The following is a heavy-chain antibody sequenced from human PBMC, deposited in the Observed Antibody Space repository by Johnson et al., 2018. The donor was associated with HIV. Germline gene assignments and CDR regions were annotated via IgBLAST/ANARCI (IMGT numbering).Heavy chain of an antibody. CDR1: GFSFSDYG. CDR2: ISYDGSNK. Sequence: QVQLVESGGGLVQPGGSLRLSCEASGFSFSDYGIHWVRQAPGKGLEWVAVISYDGSNKYYADSVKGRFTISRDNAKNTLYLQMNSLRAEDTAVYYCAREGPEAAFDIWGQGTMVTVSS. CDR3: AREGPEAAFDI. V-gene: IGHV3-30*19. J-gene: IGHJ3*02.